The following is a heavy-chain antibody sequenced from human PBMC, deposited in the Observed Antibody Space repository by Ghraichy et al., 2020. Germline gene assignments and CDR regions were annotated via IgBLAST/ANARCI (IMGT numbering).Heavy chain of an antibody. CDR1: GFTFSSYS. J-gene: IGHJ4*02. V-gene: IGHV3-21*01. D-gene: IGHD6-13*01. Sequence: GGSLRLSCAASGFTFSSYSMNWVRLAPGKGLEWVSSISSSSSYIYYADSVKGRFTISRDNAKNSLYLQMNSLRAEDTAVYYCARVEEAAAGFYYFDYWGQGTLVTVSS. CDR3: ARVEEAAAGFYYFDY. CDR2: ISSSSSYI.